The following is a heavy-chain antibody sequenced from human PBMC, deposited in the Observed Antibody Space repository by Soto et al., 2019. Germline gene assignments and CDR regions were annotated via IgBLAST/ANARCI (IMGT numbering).Heavy chain of an antibody. V-gene: IGHV2-5*02. CDR3: AHHPYYGLAPYSFDY. J-gene: IGHJ4*02. CDR1: GFSLSTSGVG. D-gene: IGHD3-10*01. Sequence: QITLKESGPTLVKPTQTLTLTCTFSGFSLSTSGVGVGWIRQPPGKALEWLAVIYWDDDKRSSSSLKSRLTITKDTSKNQGVLTMTNMDPVDTATYYCAHHPYYGLAPYSFDYWGQGILVTVSS. CDR2: IYWDDDK.